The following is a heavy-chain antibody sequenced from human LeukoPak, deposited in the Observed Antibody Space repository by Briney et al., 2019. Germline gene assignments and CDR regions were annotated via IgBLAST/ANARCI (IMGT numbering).Heavy chain of an antibody. CDR3: ARGGGLDV. Sequence: GGSLRLSCAPSGFTFSSYWMNWARQAPGKGLEWVASINHNGNVNYYVDSVKGRFTISRENAKMSLYLQMSNLRAGDTAVYFCARGGGLDVWGQGATVTVSS. D-gene: IGHD3-16*01. CDR2: INHNGNVN. CDR1: GFTFSSYW. V-gene: IGHV3-7*03. J-gene: IGHJ6*02.